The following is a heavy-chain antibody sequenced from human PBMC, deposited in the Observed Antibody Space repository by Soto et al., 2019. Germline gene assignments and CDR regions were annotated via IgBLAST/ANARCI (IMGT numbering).Heavy chain of an antibody. V-gene: IGHV5-10-1*01. Sequence: GESLKISCKGSGYGFTSYWIGWVRQMPGKGLEWMGRIDPSDSYTNYSPSFQGHVTIPADKSISTAYLQWSSLKASDTAMYYCARPYYYDSSGYGDLDYFDYWGQGTLVTVSS. CDR3: ARPYYYDSSGYGDLDYFDY. J-gene: IGHJ4*02. CDR2: IDPSDSYT. D-gene: IGHD3-22*01. CDR1: GYGFTSYW.